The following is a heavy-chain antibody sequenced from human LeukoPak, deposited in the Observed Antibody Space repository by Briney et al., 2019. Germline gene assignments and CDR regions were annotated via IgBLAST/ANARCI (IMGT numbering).Heavy chain of an antibody. Sequence: SQTLSLTCTVSGGSISSGDYYWSWIRQPPGKGLEWIGYIYYSGSTYYNPSLKSRVTISVDTSKNQFSLKLSSVTAAGTAVYYCASRSYYYDSSGYDAFDIWGQGTMVTVSS. V-gene: IGHV4-30-4*08. CDR2: IYYSGST. J-gene: IGHJ3*02. D-gene: IGHD3-22*01. CDR1: GGSISSGDYY. CDR3: ASRSYYYDSSGYDAFDI.